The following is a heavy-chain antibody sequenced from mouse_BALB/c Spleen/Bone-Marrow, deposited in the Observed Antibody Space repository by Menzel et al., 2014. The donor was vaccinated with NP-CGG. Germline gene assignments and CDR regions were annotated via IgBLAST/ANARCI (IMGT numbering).Heavy chain of an antibody. J-gene: IGHJ3*01. Sequence: VMLVESGPGLEAPSQSLSIPCTVSGFSLTSYGVHWVRQPPGKGLEWLGVIWAGGSTNYNSALMSRLSISKDNSKSQVFLKMNSLQTDDTAMYYCAREGGYYYGSRVAWFAYWGQGTLVTVSA. CDR2: IWAGGST. D-gene: IGHD1-1*01. CDR1: GFSLTSYG. CDR3: AREGGYYYGSRVAWFAY. V-gene: IGHV2-9*02.